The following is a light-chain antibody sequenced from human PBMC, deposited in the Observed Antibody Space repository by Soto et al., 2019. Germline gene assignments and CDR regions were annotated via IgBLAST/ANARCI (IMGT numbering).Light chain of an antibody. CDR1: QSVRYNY. Sequence: EIVLTQSPGTLSLSPGERATLSCRASQSVRYNYLAWYQQKPGQAPRLLIYGASTRATGIPARFSGSGSGTEFTLTISSLQSEDFAVYYCQQYNNWPLTFGQGTRLEIK. V-gene: IGKV3-15*01. CDR3: QQYNNWPLT. J-gene: IGKJ5*01. CDR2: GAS.